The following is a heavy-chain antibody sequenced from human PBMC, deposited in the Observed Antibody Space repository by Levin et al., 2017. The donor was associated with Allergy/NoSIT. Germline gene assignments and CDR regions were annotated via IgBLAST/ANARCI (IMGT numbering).Heavy chain of an antibody. Sequence: GGSLRLSCKTSGSTFTAFHVHWVRQAPGQGLEWMGRINPNSGGTDYARKFQGRVNMTRDMSIRTVYLELATLRSDDTAVFFCVRRGGSTWDLDYWGQGTLVTVSS. V-gene: IGHV1-2*06. CDR3: VRRGGSTWDLDY. CDR1: GSTFTAFH. J-gene: IGHJ4*02. D-gene: IGHD6-13*01. CDR2: INPNSGGT.